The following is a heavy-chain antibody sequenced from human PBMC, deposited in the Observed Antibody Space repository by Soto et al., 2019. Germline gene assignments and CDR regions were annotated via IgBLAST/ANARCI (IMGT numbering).Heavy chain of an antibody. Sequence: QVQLVESGGGVVQPGRSLRLSCAASGFTFSSYGMHWIRQAPGKGLEWVAVISYDGSNKYYADSVKGRFTISRDNSKNTLYLQMNSLRAEDTAVYYCAKGWGRRWLQQPLDYWGQGTLVTVSS. CDR2: ISYDGSNK. CDR1: GFTFSSYG. D-gene: IGHD5-12*01. V-gene: IGHV3-30*18. J-gene: IGHJ4*02. CDR3: AKGWGRRWLQQPLDY.